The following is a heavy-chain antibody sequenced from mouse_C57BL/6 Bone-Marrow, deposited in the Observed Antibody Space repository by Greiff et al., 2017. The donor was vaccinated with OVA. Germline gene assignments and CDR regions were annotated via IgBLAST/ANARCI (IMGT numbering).Heavy chain of an antibody. CDR3: TTYSTTVVATPFAY. CDR1: GFNIKDDY. Sequence: VHVKQSGAELVRPGASVKLSCTASGFNIKDDYMHWVKQRPEQGLEWIGWIDPENGDTEYASKFQGKATITADTSSNTAYLQLSSLTSEDTAVYYCTTYSTTVVATPFAYWGQGTLVTVSA. CDR2: IDPENGDT. J-gene: IGHJ3*01. V-gene: IGHV14-4*01. D-gene: IGHD1-1*01.